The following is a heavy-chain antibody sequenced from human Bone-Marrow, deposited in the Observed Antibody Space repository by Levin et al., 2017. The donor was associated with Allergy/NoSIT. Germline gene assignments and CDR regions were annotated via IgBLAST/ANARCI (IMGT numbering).Heavy chain of an antibody. CDR2: IKQDGSET. Sequence: LSLPCGGSGYTFRIYWMSWVRQAPGKGLEWVANIKQDGSETYYADSVKGRFTISRDNAKNSLYLQMDSLRVEDTAVYYCYSTGYYFDHWGQGTLATVSS. J-gene: IGHJ4*02. V-gene: IGHV3-7*01. CDR3: YSTGYYFDH. D-gene: IGHD2-21*01. CDR1: GYTFRIYW.